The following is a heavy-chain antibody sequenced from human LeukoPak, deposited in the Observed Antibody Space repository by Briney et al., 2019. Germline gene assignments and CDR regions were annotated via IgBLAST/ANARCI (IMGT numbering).Heavy chain of an antibody. Sequence: SEALSLTCTVSGGSISSYYWTWIRQPAGKGLEWIGRIYTTGSTNYNPSLNSRVTMSVDTSKNQFSLKLSSVTAADTAVYYCARRSIYSSSWFDPWGQGTLVTVSS. CDR3: ARRSIYSSSWFDP. J-gene: IGHJ5*02. CDR2: IYTTGST. V-gene: IGHV4-4*07. CDR1: GGSISSYY. D-gene: IGHD6-6*01.